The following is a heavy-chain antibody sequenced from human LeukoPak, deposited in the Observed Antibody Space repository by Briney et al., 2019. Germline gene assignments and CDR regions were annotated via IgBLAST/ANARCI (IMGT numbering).Heavy chain of an antibody. Sequence: GGSLRLSCAASGFTFSSYWMHWVRQAPGKGLAWVSRMNNDGSITSYADSVKGRFTISRDNAKNTLYLQMNSLRAEDTAVYYCAREEHTGADAFDIWGQGTMVTVSS. CDR1: GFTFSSYW. J-gene: IGHJ3*02. CDR3: AREEHTGADAFDI. V-gene: IGHV3-74*01. D-gene: IGHD2-21*01. CDR2: MNNDGSIT.